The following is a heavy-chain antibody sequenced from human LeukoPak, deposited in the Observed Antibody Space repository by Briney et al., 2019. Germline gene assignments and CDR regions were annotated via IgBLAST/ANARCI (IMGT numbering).Heavy chain of an antibody. Sequence: GGSLRLSCAASGFTFSSYAMSWVRQAPGRWLEWVSAISGSGGSTYYADSVKGRFTISRDNSKNTLYLQMNSLRTEDTAVYYCAKRLPYSSGWYYFDYLGQGTLVTVSP. CDR1: GFTFSSYA. CDR3: AKRLPYSSGWYYFDY. D-gene: IGHD6-19*01. J-gene: IGHJ4*02. V-gene: IGHV3-23*01. CDR2: ISGSGGST.